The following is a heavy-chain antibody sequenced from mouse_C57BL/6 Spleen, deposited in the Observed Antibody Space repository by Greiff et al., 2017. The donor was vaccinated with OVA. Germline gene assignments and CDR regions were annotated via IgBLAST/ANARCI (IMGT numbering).Heavy chain of an antibody. CDR1: GYTFTSYG. D-gene: IGHD1-1*01. CDR3: AISSVVANSYAIDY. J-gene: IGHJ4*01. V-gene: IGHV1-58*01. Sequence: EVQLQQSGAELVRPGSSVKMSCKTSGYTFTSYGINWVKQRPGQGLEWIGYIDIGNGYTEYNEKFKGKATLTSDTSSSTAYMQLSSLTSEDSAIYFGAISSVVANSYAIDYWGQGTSVTVSS. CDR2: IDIGNGYT.